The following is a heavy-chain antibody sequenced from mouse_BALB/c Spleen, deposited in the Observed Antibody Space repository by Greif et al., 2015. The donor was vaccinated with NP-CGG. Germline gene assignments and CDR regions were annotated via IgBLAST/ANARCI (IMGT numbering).Heavy chain of an antibody. CDR1: GDSITSGY. V-gene: IGHV3-8*02. CDR3: ASMITRCYFDY. J-gene: IGHJ2*01. Sequence: EVKLEESGPSLVKPSQTLSLTCSVTGDSITSGYWNWIRKFPGNKLEYMGYISYSGSTYYNPSLKSRISITRDTSKNXCSLQLGAVTTEGTATYYCASMITRCYFDYWGQGTTLTVSS. CDR2: ISYSGST. D-gene: IGHD2-4*01.